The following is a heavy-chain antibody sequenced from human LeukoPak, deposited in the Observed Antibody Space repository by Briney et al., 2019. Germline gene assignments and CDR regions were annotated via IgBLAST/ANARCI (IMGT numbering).Heavy chain of an antibody. V-gene: IGHV1-8*03. Sequence: ASVKVSCKASGYTFTSYDINWVRQATGQGPEWMGWMNPNSGNTGYAQKFQGRVTITRNTSISTAYMELSSLRSEDTAVYYCARSTHRYGGFDYWGQGTLVTVSS. D-gene: IGHD3-9*01. CDR2: MNPNSGNT. CDR1: GYTFTSYD. CDR3: ARSTHRYGGFDY. J-gene: IGHJ4*02.